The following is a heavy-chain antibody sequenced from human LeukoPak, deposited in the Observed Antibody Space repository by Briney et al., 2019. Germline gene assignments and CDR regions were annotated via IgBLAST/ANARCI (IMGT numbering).Heavy chain of an antibody. V-gene: IGHV2-5*01. D-gene: IGHD3-3*01. Sequence: SGPTLVKPTQTLTLTCTFSGFSLSTSGVGVGWIRQPPGKALEWLALIYWNDDKRYSPSLKSRLTITKDTSKNQVVLTMTNMDPVDTATYYCPHLADFWSGYFYFDYWGQGTLVTVSS. CDR2: IYWNDDK. CDR1: GFSLSTSGVG. J-gene: IGHJ4*02. CDR3: PHLADFWSGYFYFDY.